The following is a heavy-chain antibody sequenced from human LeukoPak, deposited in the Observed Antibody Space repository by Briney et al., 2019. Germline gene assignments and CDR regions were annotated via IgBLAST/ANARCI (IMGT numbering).Heavy chain of an antibody. CDR1: GFTFSSYA. CDR3: ARGAAAASPLDY. J-gene: IGHJ4*02. D-gene: IGHD6-13*01. V-gene: IGHV3-23*01. Sequence: GGSLRLSCAASGFTFSSYAMSWVRQAPGKGLEWVSAVSGSGGSTYYADSVKGRFTISRDNSKSTLYLQMNSLRAEDAAVYYCARGAAAASPLDYWGQGTLVTVSS. CDR2: VSGSGGST.